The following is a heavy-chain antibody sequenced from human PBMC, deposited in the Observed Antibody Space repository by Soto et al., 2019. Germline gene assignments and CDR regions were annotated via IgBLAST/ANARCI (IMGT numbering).Heavy chain of an antibody. CDR1: GFRFSIYS. Sequence: EVRLVESGGALVQRGGSLTLSCAASGFRFSIYSMNWARQAPGKGLEWSAYITSDTKTIKYAESVKGRFIISRDNAKNSVYLQMNNLSDEDTAVYYCARSVEGHFDYWGQGTVVTVSS. J-gene: IGHJ4*02. D-gene: IGHD6-19*01. V-gene: IGHV3-48*02. CDR2: ITSDTKTI. CDR3: ARSVEGHFDY.